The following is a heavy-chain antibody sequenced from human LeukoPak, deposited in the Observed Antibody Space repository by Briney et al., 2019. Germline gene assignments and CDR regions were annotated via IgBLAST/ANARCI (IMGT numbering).Heavy chain of an antibody. D-gene: IGHD1-1*01. CDR2: IKGDGSEL. V-gene: IGHV3-7*03. CDR1: GFTFSRYW. Sequence: PGGSLRLSCAASGFTFSRYWMNWVRQAPGKGLEWVATIKGDGSELAYVDSVKGRFTISRDNTKNSLYLQLNSLGVEDTAFYYCLKDDDHWKFDIWGQGTMVTVSS. CDR3: LKDDDHWKFDI. J-gene: IGHJ3*02.